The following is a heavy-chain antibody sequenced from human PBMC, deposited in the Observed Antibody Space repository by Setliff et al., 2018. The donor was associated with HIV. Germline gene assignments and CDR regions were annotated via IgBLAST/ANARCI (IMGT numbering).Heavy chain of an antibody. CDR2: IYYSGRT. D-gene: IGHD2-8*01. V-gene: IGHV4-39*06. CDR1: RGSISSTSHY. J-gene: IGHJ6*03. CDR3: AGEIAPAARLPNVGGPPPTGYYHYMDV. Sequence: SETLSLTCIVSRGSISSTSHYWGWVRQSPGRRLEWIGSIYYSGRTYYNPSLKSRVTMSVDTSTNQFPLDLTSVTASDTAVYFCAGEIAPAARLPNVGGPPPTGYYHYMDVWGKGTTVTVSS.